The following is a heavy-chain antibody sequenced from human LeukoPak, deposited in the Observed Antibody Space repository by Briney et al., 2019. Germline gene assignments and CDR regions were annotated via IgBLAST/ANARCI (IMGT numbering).Heavy chain of an antibody. D-gene: IGHD3-9*01. CDR2: INPNSGGT. CDR3: ARGHSSTGGGYFDWLQPDFLLDY. J-gene: IGHJ4*02. CDR1: GYTFTGYY. V-gene: IGHV1-2*04. Sequence: ASVKVSCKASGYTFTGYYMHWVRQAPGQGLEWMGWINPNSGGTNYSQKFQGWVTMTRDTSISTAYMELSRLRSDDTAVYYCARGHSSTGGGYFDWLQPDFLLDYWGQGTLVTVSS.